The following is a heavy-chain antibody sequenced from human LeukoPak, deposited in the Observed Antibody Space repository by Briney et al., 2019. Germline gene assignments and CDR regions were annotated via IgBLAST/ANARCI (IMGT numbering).Heavy chain of an antibody. CDR3: ARSRTGSGFLFDY. D-gene: IGHD3-10*01. CDR1: GYTFTGYY. CDR2: INPNSGGA. J-gene: IGHJ4*02. Sequence: ASVKVSCKASGYTFTGYYMHWVRQAPGQGLEWMGWINPNSGGANYAQKFQGRVTMTRDTSISTAYMELSRLRSDDTAVYYCARSRTGSGFLFDYWGQGTLVTVSS. V-gene: IGHV1-2*02.